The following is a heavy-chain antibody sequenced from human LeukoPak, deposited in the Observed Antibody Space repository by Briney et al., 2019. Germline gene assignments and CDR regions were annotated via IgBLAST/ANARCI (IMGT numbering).Heavy chain of an antibody. J-gene: IGHJ4*02. V-gene: IGHV3-30*18. CDR1: GFTFSSYG. CDR3: AKVRDYDSSGYSDY. CDR2: ISYDGNNK. D-gene: IGHD3-22*01. Sequence: GGSLRLSCAASGFTFSSYGMHWVRQAPGKGLEWVALISYDGNNKYYADSVEGRFTISRDNFKNTLYLQMNSLRAEDTAVYYCAKVRDYDSSGYSDYWGQGNLVTVSS.